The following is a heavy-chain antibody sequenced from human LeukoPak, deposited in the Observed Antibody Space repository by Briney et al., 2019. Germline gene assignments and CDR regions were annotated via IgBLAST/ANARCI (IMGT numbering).Heavy chain of an antibody. J-gene: IGHJ3*02. CDR1: GYSISSGYY. D-gene: IGHD3-3*01. V-gene: IGHV4-38-2*02. Sequence: ASETLSLTCTVSGYSISSGYYWGWIRQPPGKGLEWIGSIYHSGRTYYNPSLKSRVTISVDTSKNQFSLKLSSVTAADTAVYYCARDKTGVYDFWSGYKTDAFDIWGQGTMVTVSS. CDR3: ARDKTGVYDFWSGYKTDAFDI. CDR2: IYHSGRT.